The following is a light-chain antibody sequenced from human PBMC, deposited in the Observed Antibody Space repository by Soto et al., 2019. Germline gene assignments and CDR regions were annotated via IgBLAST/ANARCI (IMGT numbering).Light chain of an antibody. V-gene: IGLV2-23*03. CDR1: SSDVGSYNL. CDR3: CSYAGSSILV. CDR2: EGT. J-gene: IGLJ2*01. Sequence: QSALTQPASVSGSPGQSITISCTGTSSDVGSYNLVSWYQQHPGKAPKLMIYEGTKRPSGVSNRFSGSKSGTTASLTISGLRAEDEADYYCCSYAGSSILVFGGGTKLTVL.